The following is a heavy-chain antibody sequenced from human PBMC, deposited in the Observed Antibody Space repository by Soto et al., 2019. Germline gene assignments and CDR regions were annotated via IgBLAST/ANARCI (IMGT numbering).Heavy chain of an antibody. CDR3: ARDLGIVVVPAAINYYYYGMDV. Sequence: QVQLVQSGAEVKKPGASVKVSCKASGYTFTGYYMHWVRQAPGQGLECMGWINPNSGGTNYAQKFQGWVTMTRDTSISTAYMELSRLRSDDTAVYYCARDLGIVVVPAAINYYYYGMDVWGQGTTVTVSS. D-gene: IGHD2-2*03. V-gene: IGHV1-2*04. CDR2: INPNSGGT. CDR1: GYTFTGYY. J-gene: IGHJ6*02.